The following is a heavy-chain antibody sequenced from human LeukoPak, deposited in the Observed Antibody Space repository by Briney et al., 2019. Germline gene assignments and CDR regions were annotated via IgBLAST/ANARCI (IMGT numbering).Heavy chain of an antibody. J-gene: IGHJ5*02. CDR3: ARTRAVSGLVMVTEGNWFDP. Sequence: SETLSLTCTVSGGSISSSSYYWGWLRQPPGKGLEWIGSMYYTGSTYYNSSLKSRVTISADTAKNQFSLKLTSVTAADTAVYYCARTRAVSGLVMVTEGNWFDPWGQGTLVTVSS. D-gene: IGHD2-21*02. V-gene: IGHV4-39*07. CDR2: MYYTGST. CDR1: GGSISSSSYY.